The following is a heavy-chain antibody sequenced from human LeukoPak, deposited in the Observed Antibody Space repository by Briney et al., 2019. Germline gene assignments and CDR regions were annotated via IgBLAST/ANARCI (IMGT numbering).Heavy chain of an antibody. D-gene: IGHD2-2*01. CDR3: AAEVPAARLYYFDY. CDR1: GGTFSSYA. Sequence: GTSVKVSCKASGGTFSSYAISWVRQAPGQGLEWMGRIIPILGIANYAQKFQGRVTITADKSTSTAYMELSSLRSEDTAVYYCAAEVPAARLYYFDYWGQGTLVTVSS. V-gene: IGHV1-69*04. J-gene: IGHJ4*02. CDR2: IIPILGIA.